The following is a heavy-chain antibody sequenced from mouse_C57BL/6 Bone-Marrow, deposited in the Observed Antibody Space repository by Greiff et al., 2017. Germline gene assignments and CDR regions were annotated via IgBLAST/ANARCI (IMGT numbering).Heavy chain of an antibody. CDR1: GYTFPSYW. J-gene: IGHJ3*01. CDR3: AMDYYGSSCVSWFAY. V-gene: IGHV1-74*01. CDR2: IHPSDSDH. Sequence: VQLQQPGAELVKPGASVKVSCQASGYTFPSYWLHWVKQRPGQGLEWIGKIHPSDSDHNYNQKFKGQAPLPVDKSSSQAYMQHSSLTSEDYAVYYCAMDYYGSSCVSWFAYGGQGTLVTVSA. D-gene: IGHD1-1*01.